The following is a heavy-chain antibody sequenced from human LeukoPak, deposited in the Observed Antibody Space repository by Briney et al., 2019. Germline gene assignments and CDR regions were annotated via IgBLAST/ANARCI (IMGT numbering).Heavy chain of an antibody. Sequence: ASVKVSCKASGYSFTGYYMHWVRQAPGQGLEWMGWINPNSGGTNYAQKFQGRVTMTRDTSISTAYMELTRLRSDDTAVYYCARDTHYYFDYWGQGTLVTVSS. CDR3: ARDTHYYFDY. CDR2: INPNSGGT. CDR1: GYSFTGYY. V-gene: IGHV1-2*02. J-gene: IGHJ4*02.